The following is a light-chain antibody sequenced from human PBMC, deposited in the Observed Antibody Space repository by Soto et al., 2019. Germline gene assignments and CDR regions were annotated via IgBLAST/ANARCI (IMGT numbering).Light chain of an antibody. CDR2: DAS. V-gene: IGKV1-5*01. CDR3: QQYNSYSRT. Sequence: IQMTQSPSTLSASVGDRVTITCRASQSISSWLAWYQQKPGKAPKLLIYDASSLKSGVPSRFSGSGSGTEFTLTISSLQPDDFATYYCQQYNSYSRTFGQGTKLEIK. J-gene: IGKJ2*01. CDR1: QSISSW.